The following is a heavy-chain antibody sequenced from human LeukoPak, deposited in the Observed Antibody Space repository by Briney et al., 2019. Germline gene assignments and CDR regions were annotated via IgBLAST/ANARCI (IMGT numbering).Heavy chain of an antibody. CDR1: GGSITNYY. CDR2: GHYTGST. Sequence: SETLSLTCIVSGGSITNYYWNWVRQPPGKGLEWIGFGHYTGSTFYNPSLNSRVTLSVDASKNQFSLKLNSVTAADTAVYYCARWGEHSALRANAFDIWGQGTMVTVSS. D-gene: IGHD3-10*01. J-gene: IGHJ3*02. CDR3: ARWGEHSALRANAFDI. V-gene: IGHV4-59*01.